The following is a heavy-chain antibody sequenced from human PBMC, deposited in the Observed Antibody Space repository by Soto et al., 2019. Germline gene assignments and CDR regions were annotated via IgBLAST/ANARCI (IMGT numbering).Heavy chain of an antibody. CDR2: IYWNDDK. D-gene: IGHD7-27*01. Sequence: SGPTLVNPTQTLTLTCTLSGFSLNTAGGGVVWIRQPPGKALEWLALIYWNDDKRYSPSLNNRLTITKDTSRNQVVLTMTNVAPDDTGTYYCAHRPNWGINGLGAWGQGTTVT. CDR3: AHRPNWGINGLGA. V-gene: IGHV2-5*01. J-gene: IGHJ6*02. CDR1: GFSLNTAGGG.